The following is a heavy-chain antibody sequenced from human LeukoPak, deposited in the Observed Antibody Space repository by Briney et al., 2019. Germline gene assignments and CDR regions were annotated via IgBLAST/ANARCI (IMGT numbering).Heavy chain of an antibody. Sequence: PLETLSLTCTLSVGAISSYYSSWVPEPPGEGVGWVWYIYYTVGTTYNPPPQGRVTISVATSKNPFSLKLSSVTAADTAVYYCARAPYYYYYMDVWGKGTTVTVSS. CDR3: ARAPYYYYYMDV. J-gene: IGHJ6*03. V-gene: IGHV4-59*01. CDR1: VGAISSYY. CDR2: IYYTVGT.